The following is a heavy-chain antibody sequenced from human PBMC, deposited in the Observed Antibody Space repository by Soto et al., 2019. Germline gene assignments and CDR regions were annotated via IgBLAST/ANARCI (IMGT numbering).Heavy chain of an antibody. CDR1: GFTFRSYE. J-gene: IGHJ3*01. CDR3: ARRVWDPVVVVVATRGAFDV. CDR2: ISSSGRTI. V-gene: IGHV3-48*03. D-gene: IGHD2-15*01. Sequence: EVKMVESGGGLVQPGGSLRLSCAASGFTFRSYEMNWVRQAPGKGLEWVSYISSSGRTIYYAHSVKARFTISRDNAKNSLYLQMNRLKAEDTAVYYCARRVWDPVVVVVATRGAFDVWGQGTLVAVSS.